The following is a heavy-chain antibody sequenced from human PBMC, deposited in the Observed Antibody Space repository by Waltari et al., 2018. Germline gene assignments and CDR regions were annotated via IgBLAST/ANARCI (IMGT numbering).Heavy chain of an antibody. Sequence: EVQLVESGGGLVKPGGSLRLSCAASGFTFSSYSMNWVHQAPGKGLEWVSSISSSSSYIYYADSVKGRFTISRDNAKNSLYLQMNSLRAEDTAVYYCARALRADKPDYWGQGTLVTVSS. CDR2: ISSSSSYI. J-gene: IGHJ4*02. CDR1: GFTFSSYS. CDR3: ARALRADKPDY. V-gene: IGHV3-21*01.